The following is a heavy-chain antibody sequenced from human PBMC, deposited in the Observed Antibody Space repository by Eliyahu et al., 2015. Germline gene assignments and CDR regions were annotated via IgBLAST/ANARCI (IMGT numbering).Heavy chain of an antibody. CDR1: GFTFPDYT. Sequence: EVQLVESGGVVVQPGGSLXLSXXASGFTFPDYTMXWVRQAPGKGLEWVSLVSWDGGTTSYADSVKGRFTISRDNSKDSLYLQMNSLRTEDTALYYCAKGDSSAWAPFDYWGQGTLVTISS. CDR2: VSWDGGTT. J-gene: IGHJ4*02. D-gene: IGHD6-25*01. V-gene: IGHV3-43*01. CDR3: AKGDSSAWAPFDY.